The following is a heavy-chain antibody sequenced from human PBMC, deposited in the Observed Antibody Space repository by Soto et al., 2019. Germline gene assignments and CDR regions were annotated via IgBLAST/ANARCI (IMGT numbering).Heavy chain of an antibody. D-gene: IGHD3-10*01. J-gene: IGHJ4*02. V-gene: IGHV1-3*01. Sequence: ASVKVSCKASGYTFNKYPMHWVRHAPGQGLEWMGWINAANGDTGYSQKFQGRVTLTRDTSASTAYMELSSLRSEDTAVYYCARKDYYGSGIYYFDYWGQGTLVTVS. CDR1: GYTFNKYP. CDR2: INAANGDT. CDR3: ARKDYYGSGIYYFDY.